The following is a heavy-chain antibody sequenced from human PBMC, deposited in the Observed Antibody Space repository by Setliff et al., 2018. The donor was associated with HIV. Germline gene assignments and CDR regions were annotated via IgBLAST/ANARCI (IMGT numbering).Heavy chain of an antibody. CDR2: ICYTGST. J-gene: IGHJ6*03. CDR1: GASISSSSHH. D-gene: IGHD1-26*01. CDR3: ARIVRWELVATSTFFYYYMDV. V-gene: IGHV4-39*01. Sequence: SETLSLTCTVSGASISSSSHHWAWIRQPPGKGREYIGNICYTGSTHHNPSLESRVATSVDTSKNQFSLKLSSVTAADTAVYYCARIVRWELVATSTFFYYYMDVWGKGTTVTVSS.